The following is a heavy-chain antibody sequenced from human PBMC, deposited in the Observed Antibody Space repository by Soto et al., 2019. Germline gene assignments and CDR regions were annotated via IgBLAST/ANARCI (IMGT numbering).Heavy chain of an antibody. V-gene: IGHV4-59*12. CDR1: GYSISSYY. CDR3: ARTPTP. Sequence: ASETLSLTCTVSGYSISSYYWSWIRQPPGKGLEWIGYIHYSGSTNYSPSLKSRVTISVDRSKNQFSLKLSSVTAADTAVYYCARTPTPWGQGTLVTVSS. CDR2: IHYSGST. D-gene: IGHD1-26*01. J-gene: IGHJ5*02.